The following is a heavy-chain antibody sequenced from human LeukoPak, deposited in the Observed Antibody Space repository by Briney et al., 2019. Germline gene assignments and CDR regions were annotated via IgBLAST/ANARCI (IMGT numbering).Heavy chain of an antibody. V-gene: IGHV4-31*03. CDR2: IHYPRRT. Sequence: SQTLSLTCTVSGGSISRGSYYWSWIRQRPGKGLEWIGYIHYPRRTYYNPSLKSRIIMSVDTSKNQFSLKLCSVTAADTAVYYCARESSGYQTYFDSWGQGILVTVSS. CDR1: GGSISRGSYY. J-gene: IGHJ4*02. D-gene: IGHD3-22*01. CDR3: ARESSGYQTYFDS.